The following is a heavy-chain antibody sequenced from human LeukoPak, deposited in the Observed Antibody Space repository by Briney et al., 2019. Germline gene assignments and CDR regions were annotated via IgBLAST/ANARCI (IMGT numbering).Heavy chain of an antibody. D-gene: IGHD5-24*01. CDR2: INPSGGNT. J-gene: IGHJ4*02. Sequence: GASVKVSCKASGYTFTRYYMHWVRQAPGQGLEWMGIINPSGGNTTYAQRFQGRVTMTRDTSTSTVYMELSSLRSDDTAVYYCARVGMTTPLLDYWGQGTLVTVSS. CDR1: GYTFTRYY. CDR3: ARVGMTTPLLDY. V-gene: IGHV1-46*01.